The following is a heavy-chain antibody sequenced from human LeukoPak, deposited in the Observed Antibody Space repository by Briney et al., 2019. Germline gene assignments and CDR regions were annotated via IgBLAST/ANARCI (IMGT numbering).Heavy chain of an antibody. CDR2: ISSSGSTR. CDR3: ARGSYSSSSFDY. J-gene: IGHJ4*02. V-gene: IGHV3-48*03. CDR1: GFTFSSYE. D-gene: IGHD6-6*01. Sequence: GGSLRLSCAASGFTFSSYEMNWVRQAPGKGLEWVSYISSSGSTRYYADSVKGRFTISRDNPKNSLYLQMSSLRADDTAVYYCARGSYSSSSFDYWGQGTLVTVSS.